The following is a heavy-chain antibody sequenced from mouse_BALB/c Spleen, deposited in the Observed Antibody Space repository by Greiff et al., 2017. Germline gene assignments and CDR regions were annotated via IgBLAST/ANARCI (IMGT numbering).Heavy chain of an antibody. CDR1: GFTFSSYA. V-gene: IGHV5-9-3*01. CDR2: ISSGGSYT. D-gene: IGHD2-4*01. CDR3: ARGEKTVYDYDGTLSMDY. J-gene: IGHJ4*01. Sequence: EVHLVESGGGLVKPGGSLKLSCAASGFTFSSYAMSWVRQTPEKRLEWVATISSGGSYTYYPDSVKGRFTISRDNAKNTLYLQMSSLRSEDTAMYYCARGEKTVYDYDGTLSMDYWGQGTSVTVSS.